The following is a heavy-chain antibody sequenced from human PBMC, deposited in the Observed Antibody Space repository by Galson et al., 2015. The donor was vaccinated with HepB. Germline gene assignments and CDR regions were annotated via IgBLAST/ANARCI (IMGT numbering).Heavy chain of an antibody. CDR3: TRDGRNFGECPFDP. V-gene: IGHV4-59*02. Sequence: SETLSLTCTVSGGSVSGYYWSWIRQTPGKGLEWIGYIYYRGGTGYNPSLKSRVTISVDTSKNQFSLKLSSVTAADTAVYYCTRDGRNFGECPFDPWGQGTLVTVSS. CDR2: IYYRGGT. CDR1: GGSVSGYY. J-gene: IGHJ3*01. D-gene: IGHD3-10*01.